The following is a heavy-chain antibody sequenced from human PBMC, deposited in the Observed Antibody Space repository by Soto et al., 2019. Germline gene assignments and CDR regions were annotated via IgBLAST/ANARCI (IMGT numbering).Heavy chain of an antibody. CDR2: IYPGDSDT. J-gene: IGHJ4*02. V-gene: IGHV5-51*01. Sequence: GESLKISCQGSGYSFSTSWIGWVRQMPGKGLEWMGIIYPGDSDTRYSPSFQGQVTISADRSISTAFLQWSSLKASDTATYYCARTTIAGIRGYFDYWGQGTLVTVSS. CDR3: ARTTIAGIRGYFDY. D-gene: IGHD2-21*01. CDR1: GYSFSTSW.